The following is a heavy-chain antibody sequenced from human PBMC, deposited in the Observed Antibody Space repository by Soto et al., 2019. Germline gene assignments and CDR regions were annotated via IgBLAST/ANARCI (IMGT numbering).Heavy chain of an antibody. CDR2: ISSRSDI. CDR1: GFILSNYS. CDR3: AREYTAWPLAYGLDV. Sequence: GGSLRLSCVGSGFILSNYSINWVRQAPGKGLEWVSSISSRSDIYYAESVKGRFTISRDNAKNSVSLQMNSLRAEDTAVYYCAREYTAWPLAYGLDVWGQGTTVTVSS. D-gene: IGHD2-2*02. V-gene: IGHV3-21*01. J-gene: IGHJ6*02.